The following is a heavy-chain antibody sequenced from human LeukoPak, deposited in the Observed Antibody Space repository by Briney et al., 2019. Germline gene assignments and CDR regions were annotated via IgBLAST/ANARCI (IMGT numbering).Heavy chain of an antibody. J-gene: IGHJ4*02. CDR1: GFTFTGYY. V-gene: IGHV1-2*02. CDR3: ARGPGSADY. CDR2: INPNSGGT. Sequence: GASLKVSCKASGFTFTGYYMRLVRQAPRQGLEWVGWINPNSGGTNYAQKFQGRVTMTRDTSISTAYMELSRLRSDDTAVYYCARGPGSADYWGQGTLVTVSS.